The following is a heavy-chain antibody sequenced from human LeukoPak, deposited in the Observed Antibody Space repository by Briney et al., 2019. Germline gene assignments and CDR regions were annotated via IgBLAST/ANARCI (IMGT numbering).Heavy chain of an antibody. J-gene: IGHJ3*02. CDR2: INSDARNT. D-gene: IGHD3-3*01. Sequence: GGSLRLSCAASGFTFSSYAMSWVRQAPGKGLVWVSRINSDARNTNYADSVQGRFTISRDNAKNTLYLQMNSLRVEDTAVYYCASGIGVGDSFDIWGQGTMVTVSS. CDR3: ASGIGVGDSFDI. CDR1: GFTFSSYA. V-gene: IGHV3-74*01.